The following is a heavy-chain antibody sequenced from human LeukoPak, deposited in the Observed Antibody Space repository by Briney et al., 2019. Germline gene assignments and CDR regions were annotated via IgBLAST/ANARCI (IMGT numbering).Heavy chain of an antibody. CDR2: ISAYNGNT. CDR3: ARDHPRSRTFDP. Sequence: ASVNVSCKASGYTFTSYGISWVRQAPGQGLEWMGWISAYNGNTNYAQKLQGRVTMTTETSTRTAYMELRSLRSPDTAVFYCARDHPRSRTFDPWGQGTLVTVSS. CDR1: GYTFTSYG. V-gene: IGHV1-18*01. J-gene: IGHJ5*02.